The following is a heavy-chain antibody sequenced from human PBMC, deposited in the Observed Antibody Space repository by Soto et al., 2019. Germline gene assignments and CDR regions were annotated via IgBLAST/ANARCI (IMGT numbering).Heavy chain of an antibody. V-gene: IGHV1-69*13. D-gene: IGHD3-3*01. CDR3: ARDGTNYYDFWSGYPNWFDP. CDR2: IIPIFGTA. J-gene: IGHJ5*02. CDR1: GGTFSSYA. Sequence: SVKVSCKASGGTFSSYAISWVRQAPGQGLEWMGGIIPIFGTANYAQKFQGRVTITADESTSTAYMELSSLRSEDTAVYYCARDGTNYYDFWSGYPNWFDPWGQGTLVTVSS.